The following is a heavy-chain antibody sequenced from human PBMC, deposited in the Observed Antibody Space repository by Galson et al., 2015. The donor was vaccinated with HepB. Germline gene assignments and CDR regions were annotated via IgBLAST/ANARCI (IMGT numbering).Heavy chain of an antibody. CDR3: ARDGFEDDFWSGSPVFGVGYYYYMDV. J-gene: IGHJ6*03. D-gene: IGHD3-3*01. Sequence: SVKVSCKASGGTFSSYAISWVRQAPGQGLEWMGGIIPIFGTANYAQKFQGRVTITADESTSTAYMELSSLRSEDTAVYYCARDGFEDDFWSGSPVFGVGYYYYMDVWGKGTTVTVSS. CDR2: IIPIFGTA. V-gene: IGHV1-69*13. CDR1: GGTFSSYA.